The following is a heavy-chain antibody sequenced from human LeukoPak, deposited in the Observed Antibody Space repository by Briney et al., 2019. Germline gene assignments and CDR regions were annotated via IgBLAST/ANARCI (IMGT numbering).Heavy chain of an antibody. CDR1: GFTFSSYA. CDR3: ARDWVVGATTGFDY. V-gene: IGHV3-30*04. Sequence: GGSLRLSCAASGFTFSSYAMHWVRQAPGKGLEWVAVLSYDGSNKYYADSVKGRFTISRDNSKNTLYLQMNSLRAEDTAVYYCARDWVVGATTGFDYWGQGTLVTVSS. CDR2: LSYDGSNK. J-gene: IGHJ4*02. D-gene: IGHD1-26*01.